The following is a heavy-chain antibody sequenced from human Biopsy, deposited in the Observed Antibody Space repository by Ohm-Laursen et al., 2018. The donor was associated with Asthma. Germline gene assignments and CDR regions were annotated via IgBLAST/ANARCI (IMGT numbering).Heavy chain of an antibody. CDR1: GGTFSTYV. CDR2: INSVFGTT. V-gene: IGHV1-69*13. D-gene: IGHD2-2*01. J-gene: IGHJ4*02. Sequence: SVKVSCKSLGGTFSTYVIGWVRQAPGQGLEWMGGINSVFGTTTYPQKFQDRVTITADDSTSTVYVELSSLRSEDTAVYYCARKAGSCISRTCYSLDFWGQGTLVTVSS. CDR3: ARKAGSCISRTCYSLDF.